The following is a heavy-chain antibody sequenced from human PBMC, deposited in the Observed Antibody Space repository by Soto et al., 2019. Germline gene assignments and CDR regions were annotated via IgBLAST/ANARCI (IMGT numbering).Heavy chain of an antibody. Sequence: QVQLQESGPGLVKPSETLSLSCTVSGGSISSYYWSWFRQSPGKRMEWIGYVHHSWGSSYNPSLHSRVAISLDTSKSQFSLKVPSVTATDTAVYYCARQGFGPLHGLVDVWGQGTTVTVSS. D-gene: IGHD3-10*01. J-gene: IGHJ6*02. V-gene: IGHV4-59*08. CDR3: ARQGFGPLHGLVDV. CDR2: VHHSWGS. CDR1: GGSISSYY.